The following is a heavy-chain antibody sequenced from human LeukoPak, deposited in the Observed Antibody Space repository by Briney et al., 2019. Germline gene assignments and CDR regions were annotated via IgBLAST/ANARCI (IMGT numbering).Heavy chain of an antibody. CDR3: ASLEVVVAATLGMDV. D-gene: IGHD2-15*01. CDR2: INHSGST. J-gene: IGHJ6*04. CDR1: GGSISNYY. Sequence: SETLSLTCTVSGGSISNYYWSWIRQPPGKGLEWIGEINHSGSTNYNPSLKSRVTISVDTSKNQFSLKLSSVTAADTAVYYCASLEVVVAATLGMDVWGKGTTVTISS. V-gene: IGHV4-34*01.